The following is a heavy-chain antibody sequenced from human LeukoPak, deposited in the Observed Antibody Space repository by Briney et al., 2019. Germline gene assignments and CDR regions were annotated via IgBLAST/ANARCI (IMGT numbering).Heavy chain of an antibody. CDR3: TIRYCGSSSCYGPMFY. V-gene: IGHV3-15*01. Sequence: GGSLRLSCAASGFIFSNTWMSWVRQAPGKGLGWVGRIKSETDDGTTDYAAPVKGRFTISREDSQNTLYLEMSSLKTEDTAVYYCTIRYCGSSSCYGPMFYWGQGTLVTVSS. CDR2: IKSETDDGTT. J-gene: IGHJ4*02. CDR1: GFIFSNTW. D-gene: IGHD2-2*01.